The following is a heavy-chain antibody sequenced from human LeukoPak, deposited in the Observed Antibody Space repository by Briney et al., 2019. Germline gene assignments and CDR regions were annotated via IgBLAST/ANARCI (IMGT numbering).Heavy chain of an antibody. CDR1: GFTFSSYE. J-gene: IGHJ6*03. D-gene: IGHD4-17*01. CDR3: ARARFETTVTALIRKKNYYYYYMDV. CDR2: ISSSGSTI. Sequence: GGSLRLSCAVPGFTFSSYEMNWVRQAPGKGLEWVSYISSSGSTIYYADSVKGRFTISRDNAKNSLYLQMNSLRVEDTAVYYCARARFETTVTALIRKKNYYYYYMDVWGKGTTVTVSS. V-gene: IGHV3-48*03.